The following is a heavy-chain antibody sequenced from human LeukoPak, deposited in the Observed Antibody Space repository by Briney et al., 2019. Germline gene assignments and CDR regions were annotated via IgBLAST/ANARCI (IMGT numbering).Heavy chain of an antibody. Sequence: SQTLSLTCAISGDSVSSNSAAWNWIRQSPSRGLEWLGRTYYRAKWYNDYAVSVKSRITINPDTSKNQCSLQLNSVTPEDTAVYYCARSSPLRFLEWSPFDPWGQGTLVTVSS. V-gene: IGHV6-1*01. D-gene: IGHD3-3*01. CDR3: ARSSPLRFLEWSPFDP. J-gene: IGHJ5*02. CDR2: TYYRAKWYN. CDR1: GDSVSSNSAA.